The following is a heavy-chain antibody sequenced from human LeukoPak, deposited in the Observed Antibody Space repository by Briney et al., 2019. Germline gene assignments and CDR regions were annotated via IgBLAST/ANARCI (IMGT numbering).Heavy chain of an antibody. CDR1: GGSISSSSYY. Sequence: SETLSLTCTVSGGSISSSSYYWGWIRRPPGKGLEWIGSIYYSGSTYYNPSLKSRVTISVDTSKNQFSLKLSSVTAADTAVYYCARDDVIDILTGYRGFDIWGQGTMVTVSS. CDR3: ARDDVIDILTGYRGFDI. V-gene: IGHV4-39*07. J-gene: IGHJ3*02. D-gene: IGHD3-9*01. CDR2: IYYSGST.